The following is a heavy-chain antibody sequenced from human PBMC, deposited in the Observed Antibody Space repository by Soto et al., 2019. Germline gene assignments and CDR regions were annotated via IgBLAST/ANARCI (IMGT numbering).Heavy chain of an antibody. CDR2: IKQDGSAK. J-gene: IGHJ3*01. CDR1: GFTFSSFW. D-gene: IGHD3-3*01. CDR3: VRSQSAAYHA. Sequence: EVQLVESGGGLVQPGGSLTLSCAASGFTFSSFWMTWVRQAPGKGLEWVANIKQDGSAKKYVDSVEGRFTVSRDNAKKSLYLQMNSLRVEDTAVYYCVRSQSAAYHAWGQGTMVIVSS. V-gene: IGHV3-7*01.